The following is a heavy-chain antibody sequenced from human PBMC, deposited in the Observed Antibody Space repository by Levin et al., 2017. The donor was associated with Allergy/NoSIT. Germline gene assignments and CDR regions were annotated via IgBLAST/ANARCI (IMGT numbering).Heavy chain of an antibody. Sequence: GGSLRLSCAASGFTFSSYAMHWVRQAPGKGLEWVAVISYDGSNKYYADSVKGRFTISRDNSKNTLYLQMNSLRAEDTAVYYCASPPRQWLVREDYWGQGTLVTVSS. CDR1: GFTFSSYA. CDR2: ISYDGSNK. CDR3: ASPPRQWLVREDY. D-gene: IGHD6-19*01. V-gene: IGHV3-30-3*01. J-gene: IGHJ4*02.